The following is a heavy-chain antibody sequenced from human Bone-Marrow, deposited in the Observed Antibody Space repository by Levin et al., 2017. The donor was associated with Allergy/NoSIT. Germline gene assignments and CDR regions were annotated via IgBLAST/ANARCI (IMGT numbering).Heavy chain of an antibody. D-gene: IGHD6-13*01. CDR3: AKDRSRQQLALDH. CDR1: GFIFEDFA. CDR2: LSWNSGVK. Sequence: GGSLRLSCKASGFIFEDFAMHWVRQAPGKGLEWVSGLSWNSGVKGYVDSVKGRFAISRDDGKNSLYLQMHDLRVEDTAIYYCAKDRSRQQLALDHWGQGILVTVSS. J-gene: IGHJ4*02. V-gene: IGHV3-9*01.